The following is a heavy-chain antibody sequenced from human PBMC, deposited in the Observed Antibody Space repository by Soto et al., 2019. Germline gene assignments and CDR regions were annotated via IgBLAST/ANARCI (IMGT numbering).Heavy chain of an antibody. CDR3: ARVTTVTSHFDY. CDR2: IYYSGST. Sequence: SETLSLTCTVSGVSISSGGYYWSWIRQHPGKGLEWIGYIYYSGSTYYNPSLKSRVTISVDTSKNQFSLKLSSVTAADTAVYCCARVTTVTSHFDYWGQGTLVTVSS. CDR1: GVSISSGGYY. V-gene: IGHV4-31*03. D-gene: IGHD4-4*01. J-gene: IGHJ4*02.